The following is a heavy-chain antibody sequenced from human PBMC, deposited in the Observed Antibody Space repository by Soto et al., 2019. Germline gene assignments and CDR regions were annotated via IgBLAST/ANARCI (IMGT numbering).Heavy chain of an antibody. CDR1: GFTFSSFG. V-gene: IGHV3-33*01. J-gene: IGHJ4*02. D-gene: IGHD3-10*01. Sequence: QVQLAESGGGVVQPGRSLRLSCAVSGFTFSSFGMHWVRQAPGKGLELVADIWNDGSKKYYLDSVKGRFTSSRDNSKKTLYLQMNSRRSEDTAVYYCARGRMEGCTHYFLYGGQAALVTCSS. CDR3: ARGRMEGCTHYFLY. CDR2: IWNDGSKK.